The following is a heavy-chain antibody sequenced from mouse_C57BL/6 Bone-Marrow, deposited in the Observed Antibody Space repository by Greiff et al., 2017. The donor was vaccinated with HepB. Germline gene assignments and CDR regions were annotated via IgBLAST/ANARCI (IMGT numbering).Heavy chain of an antibody. CDR3: ASHYYGSSPFAY. Sequence: EVQLVESGGGLVQPGGSLKLSCAASGFTFSDYGMAWVRQAPRKGPEWVAFISNLAYSIYYADTVTGRFTISRENAKNTLYLEMSSLRSEDTAMYYCASHYYGSSPFAYWGQGTLVTVSA. CDR2: ISNLAYSI. V-gene: IGHV5-15*01. CDR1: GFTFSDYG. D-gene: IGHD1-1*01. J-gene: IGHJ3*01.